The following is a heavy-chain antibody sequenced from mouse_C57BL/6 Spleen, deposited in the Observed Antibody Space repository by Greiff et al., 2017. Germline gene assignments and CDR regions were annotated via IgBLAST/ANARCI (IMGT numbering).Heavy chain of an antibody. Sequence: QVQLQQPGAELVRPGTSVKLSCKASGYTFTSYWMHWVKQRPGQGLEWIGVIDPSDSYTNYNQKFKGKATLTVDKSSSTAYMQLSSLTSEDSAVYYCAIGKLGDYWGQGTTLTVSS. J-gene: IGHJ2*01. CDR1: GYTFTSYW. V-gene: IGHV1-59*01. D-gene: IGHD4-1*01. CDR3: AIGKLGDY. CDR2: IDPSDSYT.